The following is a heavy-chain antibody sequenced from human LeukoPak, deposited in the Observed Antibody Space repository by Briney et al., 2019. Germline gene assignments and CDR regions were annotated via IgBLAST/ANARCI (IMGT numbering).Heavy chain of an antibody. D-gene: IGHD3-22*01. V-gene: IGHV1-24*01. CDR2: FNREDDEP. CDR3: ATLDSYYDNSGRPLIPD. CDR1: GYTLTDFS. Sequence: ASVKVSCNVSGYTLTDFSMHWVRQAPGKGLEWMGGFNREDDEPIYAPHFRGRVTVTEDTSTDTAYMELSSLRSEDTAVYYCATLDSYYDNSGRPLIPDWGQGTLVTVSS. J-gene: IGHJ4*02.